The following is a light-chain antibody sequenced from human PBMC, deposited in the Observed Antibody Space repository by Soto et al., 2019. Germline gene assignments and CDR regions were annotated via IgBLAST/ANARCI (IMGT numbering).Light chain of an antibody. V-gene: IGKV1-5*01. Sequence: EIEMTQSPATLSASVGDRVSITCRASQSISGWLAWYQQKPGKAPKLLIYDASTLESGVPSRFSGSGSGTEFTLTISRLEPEDFAVYYCQQYGSIPWTFGQGTKVDIK. J-gene: IGKJ1*01. CDR3: QQYGSIPWT. CDR1: QSISGW. CDR2: DAS.